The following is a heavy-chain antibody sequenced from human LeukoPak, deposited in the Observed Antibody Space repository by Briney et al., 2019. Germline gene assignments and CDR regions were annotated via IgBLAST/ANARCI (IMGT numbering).Heavy chain of an antibody. V-gene: IGHV4-39*01. CDR1: GGSISSSSYY. Sequence: SETLSLTCTVSGGSISSSSYYWGWIRQPPGKGLEWIGSIYYSGSTYYNPSLKSRVTISVDTSKNQFSLKLSSVTAADTAVYYCARLGGDYDFWRIFGVVLQGGWFDPWGQGTLVTVSS. CDR2: IYYSGST. CDR3: ARLGGDYDFWRIFGVVLQGGWFDP. D-gene: IGHD3-3*01. J-gene: IGHJ5*02.